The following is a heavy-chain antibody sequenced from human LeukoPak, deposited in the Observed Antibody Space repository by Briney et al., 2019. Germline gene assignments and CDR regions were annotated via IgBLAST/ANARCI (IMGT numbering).Heavy chain of an antibody. CDR2: IIPVLNIT. V-gene: IGHV1-69*04. D-gene: IGHD5-18*01. CDR1: GGTFSSSA. CDR3: ARDQGLTAPPPYGLDV. J-gene: IGHJ6*02. Sequence: SVKVSCKASGGTFSSSAITWVRQAPGQGLEWMGRIIPVLNITTYAQKFQGSVTITADTSTSTVYMELSSLRSEETAVYYCARDQGLTAPPPYGLDVWGQGTTVIVSS.